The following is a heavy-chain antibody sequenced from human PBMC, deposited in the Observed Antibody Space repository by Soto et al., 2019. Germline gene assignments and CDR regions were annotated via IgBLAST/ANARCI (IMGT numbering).Heavy chain of an antibody. V-gene: IGHV4-39*01. CDR2: IYYSGST. Sequence: SETLSLTCTVSGGSIGSINYYWGWIRQPPGKGLEWIGSIYYSGSTSYNPSLKSRVTISVDTSKNQFSLNLRSVTAADAAVYYCAMRIVGANFYYWGQGTLVTVSS. D-gene: IGHD1-26*01. J-gene: IGHJ4*02. CDR3: AMRIVGANFYY. CDR1: GGSIGSINYY.